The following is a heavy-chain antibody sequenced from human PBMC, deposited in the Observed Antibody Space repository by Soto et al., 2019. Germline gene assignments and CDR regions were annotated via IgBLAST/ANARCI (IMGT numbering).Heavy chain of an antibody. V-gene: IGHV3-53*04. D-gene: IGHD6-19*01. J-gene: IGHJ4*02. CDR1: GFTVSSNY. CDR2: IYSGGST. Sequence: GGSLRLSCAASGFTVSSNYMSWVRQAPGKGLEWVSVIYSGGSTYYADSVKGRFTISRHNSKNTLYLQMNSLRAEDTAVYYCAREGSGYSSGSFDYWGQGTLVTVSS. CDR3: AREGSGYSSGSFDY.